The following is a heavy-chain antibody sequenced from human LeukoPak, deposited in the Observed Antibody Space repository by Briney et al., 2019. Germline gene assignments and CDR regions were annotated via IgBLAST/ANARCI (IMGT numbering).Heavy chain of an antibody. J-gene: IGHJ4*02. V-gene: IGHV3-23*01. D-gene: IGHD2-21*02. CDR3: AKGRTTVVVTAIPN. CDR2: ISGSGGNT. CDR1: GFTFSSYA. Sequence: GGSLRLSCAASGFTFSSYAMSWVRQAPGKGLEWVSGISGSGGNTYNADSVRGRFTISRDNSKNTLYLQMNSLRAEDTAVYYCAKGRTTVVVTAIPNWGQGTLVTVSS.